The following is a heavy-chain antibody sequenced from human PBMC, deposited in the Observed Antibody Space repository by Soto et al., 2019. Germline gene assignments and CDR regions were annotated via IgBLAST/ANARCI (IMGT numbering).Heavy chain of an antibody. CDR1: GDSVTSGSIY. CDR3: ARDRGNFGVVLADFYQYGMDV. J-gene: IGHJ6*02. D-gene: IGHD3-3*01. Sequence: QVQLQESGPGLVKPSETLSLTCTVSGDSVTSGSIYWSWIRQPPGKGLEWIGDVHYTGSTNYNPSLKSLFAISVDTSKNPCSLTLSSVTAADTAVYYCARDRGNFGVVLADFYQYGMDVWGQGTTVTVSS. V-gene: IGHV4-61*03. CDR2: VHYTGST.